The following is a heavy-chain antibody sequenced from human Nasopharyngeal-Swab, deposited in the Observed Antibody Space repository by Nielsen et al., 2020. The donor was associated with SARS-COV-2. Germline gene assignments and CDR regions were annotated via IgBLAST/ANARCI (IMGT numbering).Heavy chain of an antibody. D-gene: IGHD3-10*01. J-gene: IGHJ4*02. CDR3: AKDWFGELTLDY. CDR1: GFTFSSYS. CDR2: ISSSSSYI. Sequence: GESLKISCAASGFTFSSYSMNWVRQAPGKGLEWVSSISSSSSYIYYADSVKGRFTISRDNSKNTLYLQMNSLRAEDTAVYYCAKDWFGELTLDYWGQGTLVTVSS. V-gene: IGHV3-21*04.